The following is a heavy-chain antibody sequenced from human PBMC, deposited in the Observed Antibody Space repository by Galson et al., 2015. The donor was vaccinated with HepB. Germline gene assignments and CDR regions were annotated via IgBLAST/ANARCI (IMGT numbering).Heavy chain of an antibody. Sequence: SVKVSCKASGGTFSSYAISWVRQAPGQGLEWMGRIIPILGIANYAQKFQGRVTITADKSTSTAYMELSSLRSEDTAVYYCARAYIRLRGPEKNAFDIWGQGTMVTVSS. J-gene: IGHJ3*02. D-gene: IGHD1-14*01. V-gene: IGHV1-69*04. CDR2: IIPILGIA. CDR1: GGTFSSYA. CDR3: ARAYIRLRGPEKNAFDI.